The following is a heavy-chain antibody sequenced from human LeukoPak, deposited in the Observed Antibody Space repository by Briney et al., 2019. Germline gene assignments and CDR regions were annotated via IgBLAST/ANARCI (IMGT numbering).Heavy chain of an antibody. CDR1: GGSISSSSYY. V-gene: IGHV4-39*01. CDR3: ANYNWNHYYFDY. CDR2: IYYSGST. Sequence: PSETLSLTCTVSGGSISSSSYYWGWIRQPPGKGLEWIGSIYYSGSTYYNPSLKSRVTISVDTSKNQFSLKLSSVTAADTAVYYCANYNWNHYYFDYWGQGTLVTVSS. J-gene: IGHJ4*02. D-gene: IGHD1-20*01.